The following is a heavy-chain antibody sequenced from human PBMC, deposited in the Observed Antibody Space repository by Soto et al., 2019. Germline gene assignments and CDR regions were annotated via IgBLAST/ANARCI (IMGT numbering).Heavy chain of an antibody. CDR3: VKGALMYYYDNPPDAFDI. Sequence: GGSLRLSCSASGFTFSSYAMHWVRQAPGKGLEYVSAISSNGGSTYYADSVKGRFTISRDNSKNTLYLQMSSLRAEDTAVYYCVKGALMYYYDNPPDAFDIWGQGTMVTVSS. J-gene: IGHJ3*02. D-gene: IGHD3-22*01. CDR1: GFTFSSYA. V-gene: IGHV3-64D*08. CDR2: ISSNGGST.